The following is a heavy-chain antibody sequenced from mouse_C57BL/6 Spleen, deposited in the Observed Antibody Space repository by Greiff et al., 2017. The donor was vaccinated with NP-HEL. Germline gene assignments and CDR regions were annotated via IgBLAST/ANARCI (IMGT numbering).Heavy chain of an antibody. CDR2: IYPRDGST. D-gene: IGHD3-2*02. CDR3: ARGAAQATFAY. J-gene: IGHJ3*01. Sequence: VQLQQSGPELVKPGASVKLSCKASGYTFTSYDINWVKQRPGRGLEWIGWIYPRDGSTKYNEKFKGKATLTVDTSSSTAYMELHSLTAEDSAVYFCARGAAQATFAYWGQGTLVTVSA. CDR1: GYTFTSYD. V-gene: IGHV1-85*01.